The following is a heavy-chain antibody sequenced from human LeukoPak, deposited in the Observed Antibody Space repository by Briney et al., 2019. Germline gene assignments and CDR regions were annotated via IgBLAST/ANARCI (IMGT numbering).Heavy chain of an antibody. CDR1: GGSISSGYY. V-gene: IGHV4-38-2*02. CDR2: IYHSGST. Sequence: PSETLSLTCTVSGGSISSGYYWGWIRQPPGKGLEWIGSIYHSGSTYYNPSLKSRVTISVDTSKNQFSLKLSSVTAADTAVYYCARGGAVAGPDWGDAFDIWGQGTMVTVSS. CDR3: ARGGAVAGPDWGDAFDI. J-gene: IGHJ3*02. D-gene: IGHD6-13*01.